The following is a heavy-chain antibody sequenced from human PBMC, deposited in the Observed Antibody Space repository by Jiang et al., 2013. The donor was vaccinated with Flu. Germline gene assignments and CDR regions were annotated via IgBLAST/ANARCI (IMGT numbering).Heavy chain of an antibody. CDR2: ISYDGSNK. CDR3: ARGGITIFGVVGYYFDY. D-gene: IGHD3-3*01. J-gene: IGHJ4*02. Sequence: GVVQPGRSLRLSCAASGFTFSSYAMHWVRQAPGKGLEWVAVISYDGSNKYYADSVKGRFTISRDNSKNTLYLQMNSLRAEDTAVYYCARGGITIFGVVGYYFDYWGQGTLVTVSS. CDR1: GFTFSSYA. V-gene: IGHV3-30-3*01.